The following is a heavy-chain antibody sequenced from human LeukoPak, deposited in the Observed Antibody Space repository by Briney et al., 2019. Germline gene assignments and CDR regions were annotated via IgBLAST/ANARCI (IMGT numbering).Heavy chain of an antibody. CDR3: ARSQWELPAFDI. CDR2: MNPNSGNA. Sequence: GASVKVSCKASGYTFTSYDINWVRQATGQGLEWMGWMNPNSGNAGYAQKFQGRVTITRNTSISTAYMELSSLRSEDTAVYYCARSQWELPAFDIWGQGTMVTVSS. V-gene: IGHV1-8*03. D-gene: IGHD1-26*01. CDR1: GYTFTSYD. J-gene: IGHJ3*02.